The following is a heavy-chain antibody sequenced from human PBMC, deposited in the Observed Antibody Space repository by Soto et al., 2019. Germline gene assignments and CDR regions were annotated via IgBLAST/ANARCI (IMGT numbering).Heavy chain of an antibody. CDR1: GFTFSSYA. J-gene: IGHJ6*02. CDR2: ISGSGGAT. V-gene: IGHV3-23*01. Sequence: EVQLLESGGGLVQPGGSLRLSCAASGFTFSSYAMSWVRQAPGKGLEWVSGISGSGGATYYADSVKGRFTISRDNSKNTLYLQMNSLRAEDTAVYYCAKSPIWFAPEGYGIDVWGQGTTVTVSS. CDR3: AKSPIWFAPEGYGIDV. D-gene: IGHD3-10*01.